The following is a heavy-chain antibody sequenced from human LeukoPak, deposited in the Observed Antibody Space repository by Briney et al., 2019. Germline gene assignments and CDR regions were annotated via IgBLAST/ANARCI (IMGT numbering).Heavy chain of an antibody. V-gene: IGHV3-53*05. CDR2: IYSGGST. CDR1: GFTVSSNY. D-gene: IGHD6-19*01. CDR3: ARGVRIAVAGYIDY. J-gene: IGHJ4*02. Sequence: GGSLRLSCAASGFTVSSNYMSWGRQAPGRGLEWVSVIYSGGSTYYADSVKGRFTISRDNSKNTLYLQMNSLRVEDTAVYYCARGVRIAVAGYIDYWGQGTLVTVSS.